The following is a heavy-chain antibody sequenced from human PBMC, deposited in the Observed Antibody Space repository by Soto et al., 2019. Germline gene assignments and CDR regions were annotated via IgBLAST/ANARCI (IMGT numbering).Heavy chain of an antibody. Sequence: PGGSLRLSCAASGFTFSSYGMHWVRQAPGKGLEWVAVISYDGSNKYYADSVKGRFTISRDNSKNTLYLQMNSLRAEDTAVYYCAKDLYRGTFYYYYGMDVWGQGTTVTVSS. CDR1: GFTFSSYG. J-gene: IGHJ6*02. D-gene: IGHD2-8*01. CDR2: ISYDGSNK. V-gene: IGHV3-30*18. CDR3: AKDLYRGTFYYYYGMDV.